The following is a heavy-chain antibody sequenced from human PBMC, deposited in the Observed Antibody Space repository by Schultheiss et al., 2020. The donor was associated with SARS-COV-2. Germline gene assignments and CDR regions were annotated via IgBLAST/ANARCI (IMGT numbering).Heavy chain of an antibody. J-gene: IGHJ5*02. Sequence: SVKVSCKASGGTFSSYAISWVRQAPGQGLEWMGGIIPIFGTANYAQKFQGRVTITADKSTSTAYMELSSLRSEDTAVYYCARDLPSSSWFDPWGQGTLVTVSS. D-gene: IGHD6-13*01. CDR1: GGTFSSYA. CDR3: ARDLPSSSWFDP. CDR2: IIPIFGTA. V-gene: IGHV1-69*06.